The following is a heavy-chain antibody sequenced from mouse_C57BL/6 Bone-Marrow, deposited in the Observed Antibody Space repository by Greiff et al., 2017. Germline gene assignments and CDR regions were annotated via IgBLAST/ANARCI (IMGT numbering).Heavy chain of an antibody. V-gene: IGHV1-54*01. D-gene: IGHD2-2*01. J-gene: IGHJ4*01. CDR3: ATAVYYGYDGYYAMDY. CDR2: INPGSGGT. CDR1: GYAFTNYL. Sequence: QVQLKESGAELVRPGTSVKVSCKASGYAFTNYLIEWVKQRPGQGLEWIGVINPGSGGTNYNEKVKGKATLTADKSSSTAYMQLSSLTSEDSAVYYCATAVYYGYDGYYAMDYGGQGTSVTVSS.